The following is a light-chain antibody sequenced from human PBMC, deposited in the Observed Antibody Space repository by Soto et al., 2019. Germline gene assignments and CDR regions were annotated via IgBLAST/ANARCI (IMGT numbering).Light chain of an antibody. V-gene: IGKV3-11*01. CDR1: QSVSSF. J-gene: IGKJ2*01. CDR2: DAS. Sequence: EIVLTQSPATLSLSPGERATLSCRASQSVSSFLAWYQQKPGQAPRLLIYDASNRAPGIPDRFSGSGSWTDFTLTISSLEPEDFAVYYCQQRSNWPPYTFGQGTKLEI. CDR3: QQRSNWPPYT.